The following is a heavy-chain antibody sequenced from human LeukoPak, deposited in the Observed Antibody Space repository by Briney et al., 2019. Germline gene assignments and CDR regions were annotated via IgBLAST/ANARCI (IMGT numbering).Heavy chain of an antibody. Sequence: GGSLRLSCAASGFTFDDYGMSWVRQAPGKGLEWVSGINWKGGSTGYADSVKGRFTISRDNAKNSLYLQVNSLRAEDTALYHCARAVYYDFWSGSPDDAFDIWGQGTMVTVSS. V-gene: IGHV3-20*01. D-gene: IGHD3-3*01. CDR2: INWKGGST. CDR3: ARAVYYDFWSGSPDDAFDI. CDR1: GFTFDDYG. J-gene: IGHJ3*02.